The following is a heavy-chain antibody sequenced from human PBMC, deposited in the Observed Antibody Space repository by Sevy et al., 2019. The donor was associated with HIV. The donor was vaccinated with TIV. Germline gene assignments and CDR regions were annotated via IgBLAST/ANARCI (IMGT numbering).Heavy chain of an antibody. CDR3: ARPRLGRTDAFDI. D-gene: IGHD6-6*01. J-gene: IGHJ3*02. CDR1: GFTFSSYS. CDR2: ISSSSSYI. V-gene: IGHV3-21*01. Sequence: GGSLRLSCAASGFTFSSYSMNWVRQAPGKGLEWVSSISSSSSYIYYADSVKGRFTISRDNAKNSLYLQMNSLRAEDTAVYYCARPRLGRTDAFDIWGQGTMVTVSS.